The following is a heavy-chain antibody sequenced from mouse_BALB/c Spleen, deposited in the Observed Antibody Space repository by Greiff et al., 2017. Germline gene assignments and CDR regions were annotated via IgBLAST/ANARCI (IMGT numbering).Heavy chain of an antibody. V-gene: IGHV3-2*02. D-gene: IGHD1-1*02. J-gene: IGHJ3*01. CDR1: GYSITSDYA. CDR2: ISYSGST. CDR3: ARRGGGKAWFAY. Sequence: DVQLQESGPGLVKPSQSLSLTCTVTGYSITSDYAWNWIRQFPGNKLEWIGYISYSGSTSYNPSLKSRISITRDTSKNQFFLQLNSVTTEDTATYYCARRGGGKAWFAYWGQGTLVTVSA.